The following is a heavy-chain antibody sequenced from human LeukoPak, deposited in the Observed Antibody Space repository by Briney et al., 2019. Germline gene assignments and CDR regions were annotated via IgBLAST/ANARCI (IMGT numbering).Heavy chain of an antibody. CDR1: GFTFISYA. V-gene: IGHV3-23*01. CDR3: AKDAGATPVLPFDY. D-gene: IGHD1-26*01. Sequence: GALRLSCAASGFTFISYAMGWVRQAPGKGLEWVSAISGSGGSTYYADSVKGRFTISRDNSKNTLYLQMNSLRAEDTAVYYCAKDAGATPVLPFDYWGQGTLVTVSS. J-gene: IGHJ4*02. CDR2: ISGSGGST.